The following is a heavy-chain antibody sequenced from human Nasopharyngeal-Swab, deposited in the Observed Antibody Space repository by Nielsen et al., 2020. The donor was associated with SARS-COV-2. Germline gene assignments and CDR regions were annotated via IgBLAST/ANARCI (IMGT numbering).Heavy chain of an antibody. CDR3: ATGSGSYLDNWFDP. Sequence: ASVKVSCKVSGYTLTELSMHWVRQAPGKGLEWMGGFDPEDGETIYAQKFQGRVTMTEDTSTGTAYMELSSLRSEDTAVYYCATGSGSYLDNWFDPWGQGTLVTVSS. CDR1: GYTLTELS. CDR2: FDPEDGET. J-gene: IGHJ5*02. D-gene: IGHD1-26*01. V-gene: IGHV1-24*01.